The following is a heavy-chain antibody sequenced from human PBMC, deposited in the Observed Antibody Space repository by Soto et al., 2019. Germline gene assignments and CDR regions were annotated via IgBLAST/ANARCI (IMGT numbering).Heavy chain of an antibody. Sequence: PGGSLRLSCGASEVTFSSYAMSWFRQAPGKGLEWVSAISGSGGSTYYADSVKGRFTISRDNSKNTLYLQMNSLRAEDTAVYYCAKDRRNYARGIDYWGQGTLVTVSS. J-gene: IGHJ4*02. CDR3: AKDRRNYARGIDY. CDR1: EVTFSSYA. CDR2: ISGSGGST. D-gene: IGHD1-7*01. V-gene: IGHV3-23*01.